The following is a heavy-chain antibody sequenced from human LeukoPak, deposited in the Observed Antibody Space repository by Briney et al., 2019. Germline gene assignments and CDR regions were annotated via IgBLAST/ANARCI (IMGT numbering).Heavy chain of an antibody. CDR1: GYTFTNND. CDR3: ARCVGADCGWFDP. V-gene: IGHV1-8*03. J-gene: IGHJ5*02. CDR2: MNPNTGHS. Sequence: ASVKVSCKASGYTFTNNDINWMRQAPGQGFEWVGWMNPNTGHSGYAQKFQGRITITRNNSINTLYMELSSLRSEDTAVYYCARCVGADCGWFDPWGQGTLVTVSS. D-gene: IGHD2-21*02.